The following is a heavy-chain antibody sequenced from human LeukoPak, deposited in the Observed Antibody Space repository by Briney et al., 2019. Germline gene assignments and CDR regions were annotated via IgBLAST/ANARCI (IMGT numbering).Heavy chain of an antibody. CDR2: VDRDGSIT. Sequence: GGSLRLSCAASGFPFDDYTMHWMRQRPGRGLEWVCFVDRDGSITHYADALKGRFTVSRDNSRNSLYLQMNSLTTEDSGLYYCAKDRGNSGWYLYFDHWGQGTPVTVSS. V-gene: IGHV3-43*01. D-gene: IGHD6-19*01. CDR3: AKDRGNSGWYLYFDH. CDR1: GFPFDDYT. J-gene: IGHJ4*02.